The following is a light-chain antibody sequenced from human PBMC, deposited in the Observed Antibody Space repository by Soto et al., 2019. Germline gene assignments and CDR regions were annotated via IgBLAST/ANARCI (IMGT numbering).Light chain of an antibody. J-gene: IGLJ3*02. Sequence: QSALTQPASVSGSPGQSITISCTGTSSDVGGYNYVSWYQQHPGKAPKLMIYDVNGRPSGVPDRFSGSKSGNTASLTISGLQAEDEADYYCCSHAASYTWVFGEGTKLTVL. CDR1: SSDVGGYNY. V-gene: IGLV2-11*01. CDR2: DVN. CDR3: CSHAASYTWV.